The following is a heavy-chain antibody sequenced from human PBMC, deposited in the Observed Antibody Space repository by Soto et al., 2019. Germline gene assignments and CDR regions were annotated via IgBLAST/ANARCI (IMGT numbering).Heavy chain of an antibody. Sequence: ASVKVSCKASGYTLTGYQMHWVRQAPGQGLEWMGWLSPKSGGTKYAQNLQGRVTISADKSTLTSYMELHSLTSDDTALYYCARDRTDSGYYTNWLDPWGQGAQVTVSS. CDR3: ARDRTDSGYYTNWLDP. CDR2: LSPKSGGT. V-gene: IGHV1-2*02. CDR1: GYTLTGYQ. J-gene: IGHJ5*02. D-gene: IGHD3-22*01.